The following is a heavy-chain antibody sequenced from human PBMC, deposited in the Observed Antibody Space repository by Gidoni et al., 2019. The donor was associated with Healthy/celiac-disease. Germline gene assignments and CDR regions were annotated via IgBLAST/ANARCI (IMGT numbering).Heavy chain of an antibody. CDR2: IIPILGIA. D-gene: IGHD3-22*01. Sequence: SGGTFSTYAISWVRQAPGQGLEWMGRIIPILGIANYAQKFQGRVTITADKSTSTAYMELSSLRSEDTAVYYCARAETYYYDSSGYFLGGDYFDYWGQGTLVTVSS. V-gene: IGHV1-69*04. J-gene: IGHJ4*02. CDR3: ARAETYYYDSSGYFLGGDYFDY. CDR1: GGTFSTYA.